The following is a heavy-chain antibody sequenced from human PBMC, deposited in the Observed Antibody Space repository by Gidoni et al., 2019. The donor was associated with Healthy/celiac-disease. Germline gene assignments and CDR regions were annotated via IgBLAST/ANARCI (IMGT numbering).Heavy chain of an antibody. J-gene: IGHJ6*02. D-gene: IGHD3-3*01. Sequence: QVQLQESGPGLVKPSETLSLTCAVSGYSISSGSYWGWIRQPPGKGLEWIGSIYHSGSTYYNQSLKSRVTISVDTSKNQFSLKLSSVTAADTAVYYCARHSPDGVDFWSGYRYGMDVWGQGTTVTVSS. CDR2: IYHSGST. CDR3: ARHSPDGVDFWSGYRYGMDV. CDR1: GYSISSGSY. V-gene: IGHV4-38-2*01.